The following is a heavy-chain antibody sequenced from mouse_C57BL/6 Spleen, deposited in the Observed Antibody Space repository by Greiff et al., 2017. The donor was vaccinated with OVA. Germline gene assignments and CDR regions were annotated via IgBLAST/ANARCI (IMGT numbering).Heavy chain of an antibody. CDR3: ARSGGTTVDY. D-gene: IGHD1-1*01. CDR1: GYAFSSYW. CDR2: IYPGDGDT. J-gene: IGHJ2*01. Sequence: VKLMESGAELVKPGASVKISCKASGYAFSSYWMNWVKQRPGKGLEWIGQIYPGDGDTNYNGKFKGKATLTADKSSSTAYMQLSSLTSEDSAVYFCARSGGTTVDYWGQGTTLTVSS. V-gene: IGHV1-80*01.